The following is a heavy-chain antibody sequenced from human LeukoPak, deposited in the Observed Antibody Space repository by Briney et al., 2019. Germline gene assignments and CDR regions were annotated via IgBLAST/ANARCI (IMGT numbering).Heavy chain of an antibody. V-gene: IGHV3-74*01. J-gene: IGHJ4*02. CDR1: GFTFSSYW. CDR2: INSDGSST. D-gene: IGHD6-13*01. Sequence: GGSLRLSCAASGFTFSSYWMHWVRQAPGKGLVWVSRINSDGSSTSYADSVKGRFTISRDNAKNTLYLQMNNLRAEDTAVYYCARVGYSSPLDFDYWGQGTLVTVSS. CDR3: ARVGYSSPLDFDY.